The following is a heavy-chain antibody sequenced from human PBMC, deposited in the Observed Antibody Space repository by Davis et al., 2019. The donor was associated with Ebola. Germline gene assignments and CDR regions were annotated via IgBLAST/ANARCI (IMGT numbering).Heavy chain of an antibody. CDR1: GFTFSSYE. CDR2: ISSSGSTI. Sequence: PGGSLRLSCAASGFTFSSYEMNWVRQAPGKGLEWVSYISSSGSTIYYADSVKGRFTISRDNAKNSLYLQMNSLRAEDTAVYYCARAASRYQLLLDGLFDYWGQGTLVTVSS. D-gene: IGHD2-2*01. CDR3: ARAASRYQLLLDGLFDY. J-gene: IGHJ4*02. V-gene: IGHV3-48*03.